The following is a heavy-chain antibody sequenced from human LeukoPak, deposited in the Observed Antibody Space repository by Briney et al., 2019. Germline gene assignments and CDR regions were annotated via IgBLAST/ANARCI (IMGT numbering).Heavy chain of an antibody. CDR1: GGPVSSGSYY. Sequence: SETLSLTCTVSGGPVSSGSYYWSWIRQPPGKGLEWIGYIYYSGSTNYNPSLKSRVTISVDTSKNQFSLKLSSVTAADTAVYYCARAGNSGSYGEVDYWGQGTLVTVSS. D-gene: IGHD1-26*01. CDR2: IYYSGST. CDR3: ARAGNSGSYGEVDY. V-gene: IGHV4-61*01. J-gene: IGHJ4*02.